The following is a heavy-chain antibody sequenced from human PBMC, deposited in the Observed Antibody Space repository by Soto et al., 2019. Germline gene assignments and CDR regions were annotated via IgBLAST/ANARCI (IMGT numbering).Heavy chain of an antibody. V-gene: IGHV3-30-3*01. D-gene: IGHD3-22*01. CDR2: ISYDGSNK. J-gene: IGHJ4*02. Sequence: GGSLRLSCAASGFTFSSYAMHWVRQAPGKGLEWVAVISYDGSNKYYADSVKGRFTISRDNSKNTLYLQMNSLRAEDTAVYYCARGTGYYYDSSGFDYWGQGTLVPVSS. CDR1: GFTFSSYA. CDR3: ARGTGYYYDSSGFDY.